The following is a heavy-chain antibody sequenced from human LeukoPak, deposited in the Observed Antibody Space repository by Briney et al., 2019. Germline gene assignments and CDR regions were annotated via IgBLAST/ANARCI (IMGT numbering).Heavy chain of an antibody. V-gene: IGHV1-8*01. Sequence: GASVKVSCKASGYTFTSYDINWVRQATGQGLEWRGWMNPNSGNTGYAQKFQGRVTMTRNTSISTAYMELSSLRSEDTAVYYCATLRVFGPLPSSYYYYYGMDVWGQGTTVTVSS. CDR1: GYTFTSYD. J-gene: IGHJ6*02. CDR2: MNPNSGNT. CDR3: ATLRVFGPLPSSYYYYYGMDV. D-gene: IGHD3-10*01.